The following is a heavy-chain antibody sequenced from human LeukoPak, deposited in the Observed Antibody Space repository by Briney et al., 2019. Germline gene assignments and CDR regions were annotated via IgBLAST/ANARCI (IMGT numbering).Heavy chain of an antibody. CDR1: GFTFSDYY. CDR2: ISSSGSTI. J-gene: IGHJ4*02. CDR3: AREDPWLSKVVVY. V-gene: IGHV3-11*04. D-gene: IGHD5-24*01. Sequence: GGSLRLSCAASGFTFSDYYMSWIRQAPGKGLEWVSYISSSGSTIYYADSVKGRFTISRDNAKNSLYLQMNSLRAEDTAVYYCAREDPWLSKVVVYWGQGTLVTVSS.